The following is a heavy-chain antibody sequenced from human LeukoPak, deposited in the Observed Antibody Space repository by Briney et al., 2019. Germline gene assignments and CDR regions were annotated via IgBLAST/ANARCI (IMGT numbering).Heavy chain of an antibody. CDR1: GGSISSGSYY. J-gene: IGHJ4*02. D-gene: IGHD1-26*01. V-gene: IGHV4-61*02. CDR3: ARSGWEALFDY. Sequence: SQTLSLTCTVSGGSISSGSYYWSWIRQPAGKGLEWIGRIYTSGSTNYNPSLKSRVTMSVDTSKNQFSLKLSSVTAADTAVYYCARSGWEALFDYWGQGTLVTVSS. CDR2: IYTSGST.